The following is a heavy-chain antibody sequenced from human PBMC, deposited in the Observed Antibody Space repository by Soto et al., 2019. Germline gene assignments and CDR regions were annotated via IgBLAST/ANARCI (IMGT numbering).Heavy chain of an antibody. V-gene: IGHV1-69*13. CDR1: GGTFSSYA. CDR3: ARPRDGYNYRWFDP. Sequence: SVKVSCKASGGTFSSYAISWVRQAPGQGLEWMGGIIPIFGTANYAQKFQGRVTITADESTSTAYMELSSLRSEDTAVYYCARPRDGYNYRWFDPWGQGTLVTVSS. CDR2: IIPIFGTA. D-gene: IGHD5-12*01. J-gene: IGHJ5*02.